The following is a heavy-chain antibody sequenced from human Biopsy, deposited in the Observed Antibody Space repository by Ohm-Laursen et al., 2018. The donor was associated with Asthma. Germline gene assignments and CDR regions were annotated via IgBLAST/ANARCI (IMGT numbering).Heavy chain of an antibody. D-gene: IGHD3-22*01. CDR2: IYFSGST. V-gene: IGHV4-59*01. CDR3: ARGRITMIGGWFDP. Sequence: TLSLTCTVSGGSISSYYWSWIRQPPGKGLEWIGYIYFSGSTNYNPSLKSRVTMSVDTSKNQFSLNLRSVTAADTAVYYCARGRITMIGGWFDPWGQGTLVTVSS. CDR1: GGSISSYY. J-gene: IGHJ5*02.